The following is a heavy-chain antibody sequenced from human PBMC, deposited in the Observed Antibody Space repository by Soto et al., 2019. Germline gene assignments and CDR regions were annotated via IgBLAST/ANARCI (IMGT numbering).Heavy chain of an antibody. Sequence: HPGGSLRLSCAASGFIFSSYSMNWVRQAPGKGLEWISYIDTSSSAVFYADSVKGRFTISRDNAKNSLYLQMNSLRDEDTAVYYCARGDYDSRAYYFKNYWGQGTLVTVSS. J-gene: IGHJ4*02. CDR2: IDTSSSAV. CDR3: ARGDYDSRAYYFKNY. V-gene: IGHV3-48*02. CDR1: GFIFSSYS. D-gene: IGHD3-22*01.